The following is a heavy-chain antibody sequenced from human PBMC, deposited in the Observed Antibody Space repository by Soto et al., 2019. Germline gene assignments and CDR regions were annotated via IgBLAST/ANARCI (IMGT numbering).Heavy chain of an antibody. J-gene: IGHJ1*01. D-gene: IGHD3-9*01. CDR1: GGSISSYY. CDR3: ARVSGGGDWLLIAY. Sequence: SETLSLTCTVSGGSISSYYWSWIRQPPGKGLEWIGYIYYSGSTNYNPSLKSRVTISVDTSKNQFSLKLSSVTAADTAVYYCARVSGGGDWLLIAYSGHGTLVPVSS. CDR2: IYYSGST. V-gene: IGHV4-59*01.